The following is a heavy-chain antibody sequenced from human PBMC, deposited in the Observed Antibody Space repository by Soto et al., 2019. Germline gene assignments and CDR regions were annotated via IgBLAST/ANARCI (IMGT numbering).Heavy chain of an antibody. CDR3: ARGLISGSHYSGGWYYFDS. CDR2: IYYSGST. D-gene: IGHD1-26*01. Sequence: PSETLSLTCTVSGDSISSGDYYWSWIRQPPGKGLQWIGYIYYSGSTNYNPSLKSRVTISVHTSKSQFSLELNSVTAADTAVYYCARGLISGSHYSGGWYYFDSWGQGTQVTVSS. J-gene: IGHJ4*02. CDR1: GDSISSGDYY. V-gene: IGHV4-61*08.